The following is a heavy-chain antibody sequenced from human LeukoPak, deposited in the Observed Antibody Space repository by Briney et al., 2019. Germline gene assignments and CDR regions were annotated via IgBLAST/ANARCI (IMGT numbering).Heavy chain of an antibody. V-gene: IGHV3-23*01. CDR2: ISGSGGST. CDR1: GFTFSSYW. J-gene: IGHJ5*02. D-gene: IGHD4-17*01. CDR3: AKDLGSTVTGKVSGYHWFDP. Sequence: PGGSLRLSCAASGFTFSSYWMSWVRQAPGKGLEWVSAISGSGGSTYYADSVKGRFTISRDNSKNTLYLQMNSLRAEDTAVYYCAKDLGSTVTGKVSGYHWFDPWGQGTLVTVSS.